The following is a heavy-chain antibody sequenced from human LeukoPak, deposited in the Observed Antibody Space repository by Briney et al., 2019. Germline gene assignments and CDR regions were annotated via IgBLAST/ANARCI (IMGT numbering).Heavy chain of an antibody. Sequence: PGGSLRLSCAASGFTFSSYWMSWVRQAPGKGLEWVSNIKQDGSEKYYVDSVKGRLTISRDNSKNTLYLQMNSLRAEDTAVYYCAKTKSSGWYYFDYWGQGTLVTVSS. J-gene: IGHJ4*02. V-gene: IGHV3-7*03. D-gene: IGHD6-19*01. CDR3: AKTKSSGWYYFDY. CDR2: IKQDGSEK. CDR1: GFTFSSYW.